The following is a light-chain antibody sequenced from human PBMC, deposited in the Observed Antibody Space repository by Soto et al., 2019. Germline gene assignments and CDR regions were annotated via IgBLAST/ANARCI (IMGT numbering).Light chain of an antibody. CDR1: QSISSY. CDR3: QQSYSTLLT. Sequence: DIQMTQSPSSLSASVGDRVTITCRASQSISSYLNWYQQKPGKAPKLLIYAASSLQSGVPSRFSGSGSATEFTLTISSLQPEDFATYYCQQSYSTLLTFGGGTKVDIK. CDR2: AAS. J-gene: IGKJ4*01. V-gene: IGKV1-39*01.